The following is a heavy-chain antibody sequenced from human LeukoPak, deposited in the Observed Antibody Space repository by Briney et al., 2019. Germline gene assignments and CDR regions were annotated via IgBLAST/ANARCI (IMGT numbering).Heavy chain of an antibody. J-gene: IGHJ6*02. V-gene: IGHV1-69*13. Sequence: GASVKVSCKASGGTFSSYAISWVRQAPGQGLEWMGGIIPIFGTANYAQKFQGGVTITADESTSTAYMELSSLRSEDTAVYYCALGVYYYGMDVWGQGTTVTASS. CDR2: IIPIFGTA. D-gene: IGHD2-8*01. CDR3: ALGVYYYGMDV. CDR1: GGTFSSYA.